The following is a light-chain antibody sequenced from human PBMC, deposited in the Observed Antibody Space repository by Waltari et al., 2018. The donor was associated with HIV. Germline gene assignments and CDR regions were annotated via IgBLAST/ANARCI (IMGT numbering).Light chain of an antibody. Sequence: DIQLTQSPSFLSASVRDTVPITCRASQEIRTNLAWYQQKPGTVPKLLIYAASTLHSGVPSRFSGRGSGTEFTRTSTSLQPDDFATYYCQQLNGDPFTFGPGTKVDIK. CDR2: AAS. J-gene: IGKJ3*01. CDR3: QQLNGDPFT. CDR1: QEIRTN. V-gene: IGKV1-9*01.